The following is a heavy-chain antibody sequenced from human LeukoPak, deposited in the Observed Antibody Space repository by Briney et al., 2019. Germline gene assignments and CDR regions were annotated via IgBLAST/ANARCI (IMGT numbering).Heavy chain of an antibody. CDR2: INQFGSGE. CDR1: GFSFSNHW. V-gene: IGHV3-7*01. CDR3: ARRRGYYEVDAYDI. J-gene: IGHJ3*02. D-gene: IGHD3-22*01. Sequence: GGSVTLSCAASGFSFSNHWMSWVRQAPGKGLEWVANINQFGSGEYYVDSVKGRFTISRDDAKYSVFLQMNSLRVEDTAMYYCARRRGYYEVDAYDIWGQGTMVAVSS.